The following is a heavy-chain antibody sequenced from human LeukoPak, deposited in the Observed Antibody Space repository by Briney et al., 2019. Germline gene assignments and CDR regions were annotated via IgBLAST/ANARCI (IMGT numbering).Heavy chain of an antibody. CDR2: IFWDDDK. CDR1: GFSLSTSGVG. V-gene: IGHV2-5*02. J-gene: IGHJ4*02. Sequence: SGPTLVKPTQTLTLTCTFSGFSLSTSGVGVGWIRQPPGKALEWLTGIFWDDDKRYSPSLKSRLTITKDTSKNQVVLTMTNMDPVDTATYYCAHINTSSSHDSWGQGTLVTVSS. D-gene: IGHD6-13*01. CDR3: AHINTSSSHDS.